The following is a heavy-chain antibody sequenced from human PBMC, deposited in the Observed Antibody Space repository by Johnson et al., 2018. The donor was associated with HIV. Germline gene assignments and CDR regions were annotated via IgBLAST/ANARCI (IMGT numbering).Heavy chain of an antibody. D-gene: IGHD3-9*01. V-gene: IGHV3-30*19. CDR1: GFTLSNYG. Sequence: QMQLVESGGGVVQPGRSLRLSCAASGFTLSNYGMHWVRQAPGKGLEWVAVIWQAGSNKYYADSVKGRFTISIDNSKNTLYLQMNSLRAEDTAVYYCARDRILTGYDAFDICGQGTMVTVSS. CDR3: ARDRILTGYDAFDI. CDR2: IWQAGSNK. J-gene: IGHJ3*02.